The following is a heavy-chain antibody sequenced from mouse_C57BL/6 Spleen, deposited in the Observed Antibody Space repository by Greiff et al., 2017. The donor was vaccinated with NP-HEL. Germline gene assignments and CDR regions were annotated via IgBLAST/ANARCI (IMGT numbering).Heavy chain of an antibody. CDR2: ISDGGSYT. Sequence: EVKLVESGGGLVKPGGSLKLSCAASGFTFSSYAMSWVRQTPEKRLEWVATISDGGSYTYYPDNVKGRFTISRDNAKNNLYLQMSHLKSEDTAMYYCAREGYYYGSSDPRYFDVWGTGTTVTDSS. V-gene: IGHV5-4*01. CDR3: AREGYYYGSSDPRYFDV. J-gene: IGHJ1*03. D-gene: IGHD1-1*01. CDR1: GFTFSSYA.